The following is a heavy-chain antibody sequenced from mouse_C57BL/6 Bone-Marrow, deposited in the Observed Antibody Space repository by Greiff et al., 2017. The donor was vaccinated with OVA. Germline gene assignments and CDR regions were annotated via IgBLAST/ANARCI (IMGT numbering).Heavy chain of an antibody. Sequence: QVQLQQPGAELVKPGASVKMSCKASGYTFTSYWITWVKQRPGQGLEWIGDIYPGSGSTNYNEKFKSKATLTVDTSSSPAYMQLSSLTSEDSAVYYCARHYGSSYVFAYWGQGTLVTVSA. CDR3: ARHYGSSYVFAY. D-gene: IGHD1-1*01. J-gene: IGHJ3*01. CDR2: IYPGSGST. CDR1: GYTFTSYW. V-gene: IGHV1-55*01.